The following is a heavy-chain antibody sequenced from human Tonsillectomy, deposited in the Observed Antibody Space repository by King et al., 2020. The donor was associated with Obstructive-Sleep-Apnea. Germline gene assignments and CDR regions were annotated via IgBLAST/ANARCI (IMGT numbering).Heavy chain of an antibody. Sequence: QLQESGPGLVKPSQTLSLTCTVSGVSISGGDNYWCWIRQHPGKGLEWVAHIYNTGRTYYNPSLKSRVLISGDTSKNQVSLKMTSVTDADTALYYCARAPGIVANMRFDPWGQGTLVTVAS. CDR2: IYNTGRT. CDR1: GVSISGGDNY. J-gene: IGHJ5*02. D-gene: IGHD1-26*01. CDR3: ARAPGIVANMRFDP. V-gene: IGHV4-31*03.